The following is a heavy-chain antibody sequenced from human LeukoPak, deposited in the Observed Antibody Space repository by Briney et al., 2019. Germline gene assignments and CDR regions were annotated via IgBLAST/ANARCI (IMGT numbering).Heavy chain of an antibody. J-gene: IGHJ4*02. CDR2: INHSGST. CDR1: GGSFSGYY. D-gene: IGHD3-22*01. V-gene: IGHV4-34*01. Sequence: SETLSLTCAVYGGSFSGYYWSWIRQPPGKGPEWIGEINHSGSTNYNPSLKSRVTISVDTSKNQFSLKLSSVTAADTAVYYCARGRYYYDSSGPHYFDYWGQGTLVTVSS. CDR3: ARGRYYYDSSGPHYFDY.